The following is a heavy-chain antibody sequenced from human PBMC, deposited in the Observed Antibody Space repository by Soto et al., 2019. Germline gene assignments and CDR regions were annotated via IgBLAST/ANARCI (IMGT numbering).Heavy chain of an antibody. CDR2: IYYSGST. V-gene: IGHV4-39*01. D-gene: IGHD6-19*01. J-gene: IGHJ4*02. CDR3: ARHAYRGGWADY. Sequence: QLQLQESGPGLVKPSETLSLTCTVSGGSISSSNYYWGWIRQPPGKGLEWIGTIYYSGSTYYNPSLKSRVTISVDTSKNQFSLKLSSVTAADTAVYYCARHAYRGGWADYWGQGTLVTVSS. CDR1: GGSISSSNYY.